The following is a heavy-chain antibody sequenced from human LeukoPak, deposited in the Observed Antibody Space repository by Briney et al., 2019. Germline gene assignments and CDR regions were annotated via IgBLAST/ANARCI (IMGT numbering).Heavy chain of an antibody. J-gene: IGHJ4*02. CDR2: IYYSGST. Sequence: SETLSLTCTVSGGSISSYYWSWIRQPPGKGLEWIGYIYYSGSTNYNPSLKSRVTISVDTSKNQFSLKLSSVTAADTAVYYCARDLWGCSSTSCYDYWGQGTLVTVSS. V-gene: IGHV4-59*08. CDR3: ARDLWGCSSTSCYDY. D-gene: IGHD2-2*01. CDR1: GGSISSYY.